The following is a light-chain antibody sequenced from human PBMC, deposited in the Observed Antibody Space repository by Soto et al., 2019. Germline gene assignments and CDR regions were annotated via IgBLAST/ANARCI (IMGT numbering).Light chain of an antibody. CDR3: QQSYITPIT. J-gene: IGKJ3*01. CDR1: QSVSSSY. V-gene: IGKV3-20*01. Sequence: EIVLTQSPGTLSLSPGERATLSCRASQSVSSSYLAWYQQKPGQAPRLLIYGASSRATGIPDRFSGSGSGTDFTLTISRLEPEDFATYYCQQSYITPITFGPGTKVDIK. CDR2: GAS.